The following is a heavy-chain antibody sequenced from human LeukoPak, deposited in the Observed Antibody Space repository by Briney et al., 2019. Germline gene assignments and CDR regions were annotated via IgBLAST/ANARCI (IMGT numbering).Heavy chain of an antibody. J-gene: IGHJ4*02. Sequence: SETLSLTCTVSGGSISSSSYYWGWIRQPPGKRLEWIGSIYYSGSTYYNPSLKSRVTISVDTSKNQFSLKLSSVTAADTAVYYCARHRAYSSGWYFDYWGQGTLVTVSS. CDR1: GGSISSSSYY. V-gene: IGHV4-39*01. CDR3: ARHRAYSSGWYFDY. D-gene: IGHD6-19*01. CDR2: IYYSGST.